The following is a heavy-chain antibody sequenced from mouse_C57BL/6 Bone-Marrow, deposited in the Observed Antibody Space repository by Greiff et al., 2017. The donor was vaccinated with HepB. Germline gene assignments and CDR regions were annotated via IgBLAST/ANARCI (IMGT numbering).Heavy chain of an antibody. D-gene: IGHD1-1*01. V-gene: IGHV2-2*01. Sequence: VQLQQSGPGLVQPSQSLSITCTVSGFSLTSYGVHWVRQSPGKGLEWLGVIWSGGSTDYNAAFISRLSISKDNSKSQVFLKMNSLQADDTAIYYCARTGSSFYWYFDVWGRGTTVTVSS. CDR1: GFSLTSYG. J-gene: IGHJ1*03. CDR3: ARTGSSFYWYFDV. CDR2: IWSGGST.